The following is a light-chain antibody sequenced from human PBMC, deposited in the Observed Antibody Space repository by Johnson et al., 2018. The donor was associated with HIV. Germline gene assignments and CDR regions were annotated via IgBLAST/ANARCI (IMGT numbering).Light chain of an antibody. J-gene: IGLJ1*01. CDR2: DNN. V-gene: IGLV1-51*01. CDR1: SSNIGSNY. CDR3: GTWDSSLCGLYV. Sequence: QSVLTQPPSVSAAPGQTVTISCSGSSSNIGSNYVSWYQQLPGTAPKLLIYDNNKRPSGLPDRFSGSKSGTSATLGIPGLPTGDEADYYCGTWDSSLCGLYVFGTGTKVTVL.